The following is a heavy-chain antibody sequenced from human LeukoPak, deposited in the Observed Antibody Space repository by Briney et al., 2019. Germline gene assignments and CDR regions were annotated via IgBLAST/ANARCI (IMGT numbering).Heavy chain of an antibody. CDR1: GGSISSGNW. CDR2: IYHSGST. Sequence: SETLSLTCTVSGGSISSGNWWSWVRQPPGKGLEWIGEIYHSGSTNYNPSLKNRVTISVDKSKNQFSLKLTSVTAADTAAYYCARIGNYYFDYWGQGTLVTVSS. V-gene: IGHV4-4*02. CDR3: ARIGNYYFDY. J-gene: IGHJ4*02. D-gene: IGHD1-1*01.